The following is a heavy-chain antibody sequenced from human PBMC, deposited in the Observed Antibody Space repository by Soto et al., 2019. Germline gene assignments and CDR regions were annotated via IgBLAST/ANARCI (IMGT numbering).Heavy chain of an antibody. V-gene: IGHV1-18*01. D-gene: IGHD3-16*01. CDR2: ISAYNGNT. Sequence: ASVKVSCKASGYTFTSYGISWVRQAPGQGLEWMGWISAYNGNTNYAQKLQGRVTMTTDTSTSTAYMELRSLRSDDTAVYYCARDFQRIMITFGGVCFDYWGQGTLVTAPQ. J-gene: IGHJ4*02. CDR1: GYTFTSYG. CDR3: ARDFQRIMITFGGVCFDY.